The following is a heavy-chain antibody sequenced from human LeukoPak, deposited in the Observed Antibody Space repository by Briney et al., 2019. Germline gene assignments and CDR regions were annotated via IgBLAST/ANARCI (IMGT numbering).Heavy chain of an antibody. Sequence: PGGSLRLSCAASGFTFSSYWMHWVRQAPGKGLEWVSAISGSGGSTYYADSVKGRFTISRDNSKNTLYLQMNSLRAEDTAVYYCAKAFGVLPSGSYPDWGQGTLVTVSS. J-gene: IGHJ4*02. CDR1: GFTFSSYW. V-gene: IGHV3-23*01. CDR3: AKAFGVLPSGSYPD. D-gene: IGHD3-10*01. CDR2: ISGSGGST.